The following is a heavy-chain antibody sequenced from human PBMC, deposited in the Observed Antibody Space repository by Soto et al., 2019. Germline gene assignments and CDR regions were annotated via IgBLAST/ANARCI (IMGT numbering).Heavy chain of an antibody. D-gene: IGHD3-3*01. CDR3: ARGDDDFWSGYYPFDY. V-gene: IGHV4-61*01. CDR2: IYYSGST. J-gene: IGHJ4*02. Sequence: KTSETLSLTCTVSGGSVSSGSYYWSWIRQPPGKGLEWIGYIYYSGSTNYNPSLKSRVTISVDTSKNQFSLKLSSVTAADTAVYYCARGDDDFWSGYYPFDYWCQGTLVTVSS. CDR1: GGSVSSGSYY.